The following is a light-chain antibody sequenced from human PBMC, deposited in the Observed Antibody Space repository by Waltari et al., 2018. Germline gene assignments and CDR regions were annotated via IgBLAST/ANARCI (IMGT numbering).Light chain of an antibody. J-gene: IGLJ2*01. V-gene: IGLV2-14*01. CDR1: SSYVGGYNY. CDR3: SSYTSSSTLEV. CDR2: EVS. Sequence: QSALTQPASVSGSPGQSITISGTGTSSYVGGYNYVSWYQQHPGKAPKLMIYEVSNRPSGVSNRFSGSKSGNTASLTISGLQAEDEADYYCSSYTSSSTLEVFGGGTKLTVL.